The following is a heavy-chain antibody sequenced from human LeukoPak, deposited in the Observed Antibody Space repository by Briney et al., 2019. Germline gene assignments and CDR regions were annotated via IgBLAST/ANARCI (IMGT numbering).Heavy chain of an antibody. J-gene: IGHJ2*01. CDR1: EFTFSYYG. CDR3: ARAAYSSTWYSRYFDL. D-gene: IGHD6-13*01. CDR2: IGTAGEI. Sequence: QSGGSLRLSCAASEFTFSYYGMHWVRQATGKGLEWVSGIGTAGEIYYPGSVKGRFTISRENAKNSLYLQMNSLRAGDTAVYYCARAAYSSTWYSRYFDLWGRGTLVTVSS. V-gene: IGHV3-13*01.